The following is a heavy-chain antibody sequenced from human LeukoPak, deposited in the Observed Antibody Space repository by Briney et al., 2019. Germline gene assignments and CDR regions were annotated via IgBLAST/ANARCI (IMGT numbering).Heavy chain of an antibody. CDR2: MYHSGTT. CDR1: GGSISSYY. J-gene: IGHJ4*02. D-gene: IGHD3-16*01. CDR3: ARGVGLTQGGAFDF. Sequence: SSETLSLTCTVSGGSISSYYWSWIRQPPGKGLEWIGYMYHSGTTNYNPSLKSRVTISVDTSKNQFSLKVSSVTAADTAVYYCARGVGLTQGGAFDFWGQGTLVTVSS. V-gene: IGHV4-59*01.